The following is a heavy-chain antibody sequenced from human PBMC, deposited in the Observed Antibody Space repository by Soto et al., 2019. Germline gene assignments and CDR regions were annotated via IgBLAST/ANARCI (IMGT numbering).Heavy chain of an antibody. CDR2: ISGSGGST. V-gene: IGHV3-23*01. J-gene: IGHJ3*02. CDR3: AKGAFSSRWHHDAFHI. D-gene: IGHD6-13*01. CDR1: GFTFSSYA. Sequence: EVQLLESGGGLVQPGGSLRLSCAASGFTFSSYAMSWVRQAPGKGLEWVSAISGSGGSTYYADSVKGRFTISRDNSKNTLYLQMNSLRADDTDVYYCAKGAFSSRWHHDAFHIWGQGTMVTVSS.